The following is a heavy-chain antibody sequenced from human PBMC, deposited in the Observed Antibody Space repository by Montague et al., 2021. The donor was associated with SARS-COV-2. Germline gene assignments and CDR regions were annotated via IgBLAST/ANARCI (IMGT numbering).Heavy chain of an antibody. D-gene: IGHD3-10*01. Sequence: SLRLSCAASGFTFSAYAMNWVRQAPGRGLEWVAGVSGGVGNTYYADPVKGRFTISRDNSKKALYLQLNTLRPEDTAVYYCAKGMDRMVQGIIIWKNGDYFDYWGQGTLSPSPQ. CDR2: VSGGVGNT. V-gene: IGHV3-23*01. J-gene: IGHJ4*02. CDR1: GFTFSAYA. CDR3: AKGMDRMVQGIIIWKNGDYFDY.